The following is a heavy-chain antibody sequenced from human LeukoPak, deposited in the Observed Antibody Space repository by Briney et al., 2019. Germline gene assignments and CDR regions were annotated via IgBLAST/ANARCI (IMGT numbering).Heavy chain of an antibody. CDR1: GYTFTDYY. J-gene: IGHJ3*02. CDR3: ATPRYSGSYGDAFDI. V-gene: IGHV1-69-2*01. CDR2: VDPEDGET. Sequence: AAVKISCKVSGYTFTDYYMHWVQQAPGKGLEGMGLVDPEDGETIYAEKFQGRVTITADTSTDTAYMELSSLRSEDTAVYYCATPRYSGSYGDAFDIWGQGTMVTVSS. D-gene: IGHD1-26*01.